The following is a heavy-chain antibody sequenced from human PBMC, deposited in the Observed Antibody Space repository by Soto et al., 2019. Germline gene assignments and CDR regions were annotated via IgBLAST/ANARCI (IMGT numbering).Heavy chain of an antibody. V-gene: IGHV1-8*01. J-gene: IGHJ5*02. CDR3: ARWEGYCSSTSCREGWFDP. CDR1: GYTFTSYD. CDR2: MNPNRGNT. Sequence: QVQLVQSGAEVKKPGASVKVSCKASGYTFTSYDINWVRQATGQRLEWMGWMNPNRGNTGNGQKFQGRVTMTRNTSISTAYMELSSLRSEDTAVYYCARWEGYCSSTSCREGWFDPWGQGTLVTVSS. D-gene: IGHD2-2*01.